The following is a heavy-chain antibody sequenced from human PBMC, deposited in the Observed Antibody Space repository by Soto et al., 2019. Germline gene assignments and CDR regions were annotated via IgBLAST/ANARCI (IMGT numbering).Heavy chain of an antibody. D-gene: IGHD1-26*01. Sequence: EVQLVQSGAEVKKPGESLKISCKSSGYSFTSYWIGWVRQMPGKGLEWMGIIYPGDSDTRYSPSFQGQVTISADKSISTGSFQWSSPKASDTAMYYCARGGHLGARREVWFDPWVQGTLGTV. CDR1: GYSFTSYW. V-gene: IGHV5-51*01. J-gene: IGHJ5*02. CDR3: ARGGHLGARREVWFDP. CDR2: IYPGDSDT.